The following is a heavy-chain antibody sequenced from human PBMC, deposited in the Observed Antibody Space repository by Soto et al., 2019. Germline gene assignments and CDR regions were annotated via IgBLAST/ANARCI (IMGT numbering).Heavy chain of an antibody. Sequence: SETLSLTCAVYGGSFSGYYWSWIRQPPGKGLEWIGEINHSGSTNYNPSLKSRVTISVDTSKNQFSLKLSSVTAADTAVYYCASGVKYQLDGYYYGMDVWGQGTTVTXSS. D-gene: IGHD2-2*01. CDR2: INHSGST. CDR3: ASGVKYQLDGYYYGMDV. J-gene: IGHJ6*02. CDR1: GGSFSGYY. V-gene: IGHV4-34*01.